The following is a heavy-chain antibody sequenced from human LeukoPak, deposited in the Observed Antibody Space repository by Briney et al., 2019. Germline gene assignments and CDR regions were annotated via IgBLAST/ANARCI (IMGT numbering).Heavy chain of an antibody. CDR2: INHSGST. J-gene: IGHJ4*02. Sequence: PSETLSLTCAVYGESFSGYYWSWIRQPPGKGLEWIGEINHSGSTNYNPSLKSRVTISVDTSKNQFSLKLSSVTAADTAVYYCARGRPARYDYWGQGTLVTVSS. CDR3: ARGRPARYDY. D-gene: IGHD2-2*01. V-gene: IGHV4-34*01. CDR1: GESFSGYY.